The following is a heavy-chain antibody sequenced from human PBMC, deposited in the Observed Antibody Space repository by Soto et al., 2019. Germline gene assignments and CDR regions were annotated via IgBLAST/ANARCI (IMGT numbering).Heavy chain of an antibody. J-gene: IGHJ5*02. CDR3: ARRSSDNWFDP. V-gene: IGHV4-30-2*01. D-gene: IGHD3-10*01. CDR1: GGSISSGGYS. Sequence: PSETLSLTCAVSGGSISSGGYSWSWIRQPPGKGLEWIGYIYHSGSTYYNPSPKSRVTISVDRSKNQFSLKPSSVTAADTAVYYCARRSSDNWFDPWGQGTLVTVSS. CDR2: IYHSGST.